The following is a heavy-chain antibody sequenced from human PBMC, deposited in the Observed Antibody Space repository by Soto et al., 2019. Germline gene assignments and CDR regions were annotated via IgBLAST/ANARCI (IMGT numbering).Heavy chain of an antibody. Sequence: DVVLVNPGGGFVRPGESLRLSCGASGFRFTSFGMNWVRQGPGKGLEWLSYISGLSATTYYADSVRGRFTVSRDNDMNLVFLQLNNLRGDDTAVYYCTRGGAARPDYWGQGSRVVVSS. D-gene: IGHD2-15*01. CDR1: GFRFTSFG. V-gene: IGHV3-48*04. CDR2: ISGLSATT. CDR3: TRGGAARPDY. J-gene: IGHJ4*02.